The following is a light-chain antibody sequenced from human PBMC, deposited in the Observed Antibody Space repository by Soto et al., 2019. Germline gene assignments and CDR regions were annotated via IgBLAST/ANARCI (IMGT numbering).Light chain of an antibody. CDR2: EVN. V-gene: IGLV2-8*01. Sequence: QSALTQPPSASGSPGQSVAISCTGTSSDVGGYNYVSWYQQHPGKAPKLMIYEVNKRPSGVPDRFSGSKSGNTASLTVSGLQAEDEADYYCCSFTSSNTHVFGTGTKLTVL. J-gene: IGLJ1*01. CDR1: SSDVGGYNY. CDR3: CSFTSSNTHV.